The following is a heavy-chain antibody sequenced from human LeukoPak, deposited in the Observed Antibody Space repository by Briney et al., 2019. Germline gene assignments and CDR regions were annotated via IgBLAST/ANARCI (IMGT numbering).Heavy chain of an antibody. D-gene: IGHD4-17*01. CDR1: GGTFSIYH. Sequence: AGSLRLTCAVSGGTFSIYHMSWIRQPPGKGLEWVSYISGSSSYTNYPDSVTGRFTISGDNAKNSLYLQMNRLRGEYTAVYYCARARGEDYGDYVTSYFDFWGQGTLVTVSS. V-gene: IGHV3-11*05. CDR3: ARARGEDYGDYVTSYFDF. J-gene: IGHJ4*02. CDR2: ISGSSSYT.